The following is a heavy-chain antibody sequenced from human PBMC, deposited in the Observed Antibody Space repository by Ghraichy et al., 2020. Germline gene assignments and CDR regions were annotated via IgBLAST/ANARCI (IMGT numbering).Heavy chain of an antibody. Sequence: GESLNISCAASGFTFSSYGMHWVRQAPGKGLEWVAVIWYDGSNKYYADSVKGRFTISRDNSKNTLYLQMNSLRAEDTAVYYCARDSFLNTIYDFWSGYFGYMDVWGKGTTVTVSS. CDR1: GFTFSSYG. V-gene: IGHV3-33*01. CDR2: IWYDGSNK. CDR3: ARDSFLNTIYDFWSGYFGYMDV. D-gene: IGHD3-3*01. J-gene: IGHJ6*03.